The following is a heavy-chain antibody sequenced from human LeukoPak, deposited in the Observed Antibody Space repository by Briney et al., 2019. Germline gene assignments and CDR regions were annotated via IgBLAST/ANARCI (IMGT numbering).Heavy chain of an antibody. D-gene: IGHD6-13*01. V-gene: IGHV5-51*01. CDR3: ARSAAAGTFHWYFDL. J-gene: IGHJ2*01. CDR2: IYPGDSDT. Sequence: GESXXISCKGSGYSFTNYWIGWVRQMXGKGLEWMGIIYPGDSDTRYSPSFQGQVTISADKSISTAYLQWSSLKASDTAMYYCARSAAAGTFHWYFDLWGRGTLVTVSS. CDR1: GYSFTNYW.